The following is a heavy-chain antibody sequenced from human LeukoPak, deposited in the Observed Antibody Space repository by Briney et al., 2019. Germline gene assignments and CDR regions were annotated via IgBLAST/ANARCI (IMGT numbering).Heavy chain of an antibody. V-gene: IGHV1-18*01. J-gene: IGHJ4*02. CDR2: ICIYNGNT. CDR3: AREVAGDVDTALYYFDY. Sequence: GSVKASCKASMYTLSSYGIGWVRQAPGGGVGSVGGICIYNGNTNYAQKLQGRVTMTTDTSTSTAYMELRSLRSDDTAVYYCAREVAGDVDTALYYFDYWGQGTLVTVSS. D-gene: IGHD5-18*01. CDR1: MYTLSSYG.